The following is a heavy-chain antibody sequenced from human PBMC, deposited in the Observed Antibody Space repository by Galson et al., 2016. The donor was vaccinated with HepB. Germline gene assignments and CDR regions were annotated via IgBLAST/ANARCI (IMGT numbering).Heavy chain of an antibody. J-gene: IGHJ5*02. D-gene: IGHD3-16*01. CDR3: ARVQKKKNLRLGDLVGGGWFDP. CDR2: IKLDGSEA. Sequence: SLRLSCAASGFAFSSYWMTWVRQAPGKGLEWVAKIKLDGSEAFYVDSVKGRFTISRDNGKNSLFLQMNSLRVDDTGVYYCARVQKKKNLRLGDLVGGGWFDPWGQGTLVTVSS. CDR1: GFAFSSYW. V-gene: IGHV3-7*01.